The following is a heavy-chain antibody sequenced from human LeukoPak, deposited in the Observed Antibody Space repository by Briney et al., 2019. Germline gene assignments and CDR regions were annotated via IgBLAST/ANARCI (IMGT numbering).Heavy chain of an antibody. V-gene: IGHV4-59*01. Sequence: PTGTLSLTCTVSGGSISSYYWSWIRQPPGKGLEWIGYIYYSGSTNYNPSLKSRVTISVDTSKNQFSLKLSSVTAADTAVYYCARAGGTMRWFDPWGQGTLVTVSS. CDR2: IYYSGST. J-gene: IGHJ5*02. CDR1: GGSISSYY. CDR3: ARAGGTMRWFDP. D-gene: IGHD3-22*01.